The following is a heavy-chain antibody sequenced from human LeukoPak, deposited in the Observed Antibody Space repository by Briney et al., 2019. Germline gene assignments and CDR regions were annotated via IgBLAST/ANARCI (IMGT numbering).Heavy chain of an antibody. Sequence: SQTLSLTCAISGDSVSTNSAAWTWIRQSPSRGLEWLGRTYYRSQWYNDYAVSAKSRITINPDTSNNQFSLQLKSVTPEDTAVYYCARGASSWFDPWGQGTLVIVSS. CDR1: GDSVSTNSAA. J-gene: IGHJ5*02. CDR3: ARGASSWFDP. V-gene: IGHV6-1*01. CDR2: TYYRSQWYN.